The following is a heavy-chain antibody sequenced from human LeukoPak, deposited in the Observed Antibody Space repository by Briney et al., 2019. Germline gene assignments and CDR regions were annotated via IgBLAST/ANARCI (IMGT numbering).Heavy chain of an antibody. CDR1: GFTFSSYA. V-gene: IGHV3-23*01. D-gene: IGHD5-24*01. Sequence: AGTLRLSCAASGFTFSSYAMSWVRQAPGKGREWVSDISGSGASTYYAASVKGRFTISRYNSKNTLYLQINSLRAEDTDVYYCAGATRSRWIQTGWGQGTLVTVSS. CDR2: ISGSGAST. CDR3: AGATRSRWIQTG. J-gene: IGHJ4*02.